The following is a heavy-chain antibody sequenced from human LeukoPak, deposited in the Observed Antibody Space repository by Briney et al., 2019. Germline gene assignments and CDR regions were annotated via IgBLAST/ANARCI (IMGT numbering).Heavy chain of an antibody. D-gene: IGHD1-26*01. CDR3: ARVLMGGTRGVDY. Sequence: GTSLRLSCAASGFTFSSHGMHWVRQAPGMGLEWVALILYDGSNEYYADPVQGRFTISRDSSRNTLYLQMNSLRAEDTAVYYCARVLMGGTRGVDYWGQGTLVTISS. CDR1: GFTFSSHG. CDR2: ILYDGSNE. J-gene: IGHJ4*02. V-gene: IGHV3-30*03.